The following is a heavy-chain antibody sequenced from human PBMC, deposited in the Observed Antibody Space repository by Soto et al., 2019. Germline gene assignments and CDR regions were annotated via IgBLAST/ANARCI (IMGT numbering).Heavy chain of an antibody. Sequence: SVKVSCKASGGTFISYAISWVRQAPGQGLEWMGGIIPIFGTANYAQKFQGRVTITADKSTSTAYMELSSLRSEDTAVYYCARDRRIAAAGTQGDYYYYGMDVWGQGTTVTVSS. J-gene: IGHJ6*02. D-gene: IGHD6-13*01. CDR1: GGTFISYA. CDR3: ARDRRIAAAGTQGDYYYYGMDV. V-gene: IGHV1-69*06. CDR2: IIPIFGTA.